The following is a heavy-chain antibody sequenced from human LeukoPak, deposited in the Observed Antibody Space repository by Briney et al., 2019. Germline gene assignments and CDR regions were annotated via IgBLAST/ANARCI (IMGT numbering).Heavy chain of an antibody. CDR1: GFTFSSYA. D-gene: IGHD3-3*01. Sequence: QPGGSLRLSCAASGFTFSSYAMSWVRQAPGKGLEWVSAISGSGGSTYYADSVKGRFTISRDNSKNTLYLQMNSLRAGDTAVYYCAKLGYYDFWSGYYNPTEFDYWGQGTLVTVSS. CDR3: AKLGYYDFWSGYYNPTEFDY. V-gene: IGHV3-23*01. J-gene: IGHJ4*02. CDR2: ISGSGGST.